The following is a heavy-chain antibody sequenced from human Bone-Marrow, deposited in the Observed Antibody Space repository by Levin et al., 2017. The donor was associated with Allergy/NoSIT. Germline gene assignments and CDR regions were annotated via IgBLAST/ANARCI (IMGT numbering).Heavy chain of an antibody. Sequence: ASVKVSCKASGYTFTSYGISWVRQAPGQGLEWMGWISAYNGNTNYAQKLQGRVTMTTDTSTSTAYMELRSLRSDDTAVYYCARGAPPLGDDILTGYSLLHDYWGQGTLVTVSS. CDR1: GYTFTSYG. J-gene: IGHJ4*02. CDR3: ARGAPPLGDDILTGYSLLHDY. V-gene: IGHV1-18*01. D-gene: IGHD3-9*01. CDR2: ISAYNGNT.